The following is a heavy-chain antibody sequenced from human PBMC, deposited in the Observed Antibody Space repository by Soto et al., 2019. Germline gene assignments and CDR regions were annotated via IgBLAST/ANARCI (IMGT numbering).Heavy chain of an antibody. Sequence: GGSLRLSCAASGVTFSHAWINWVRQAPGKGLEWVGRIKSKTDGGTPDYAAPVKGRFAISRDDSKNTLYLQMNSLKTEDTAVYYCTTDHRHYVFWSGYYSPSDYKDVPSKGTTDTVSS. J-gene: IGHJ6*03. CDR2: IKSKTDGGTP. CDR1: GVTFSHAW. V-gene: IGHV3-15*07. D-gene: IGHD3-3*01. CDR3: TTDHRHYVFWSGYYSPSDYKDV.